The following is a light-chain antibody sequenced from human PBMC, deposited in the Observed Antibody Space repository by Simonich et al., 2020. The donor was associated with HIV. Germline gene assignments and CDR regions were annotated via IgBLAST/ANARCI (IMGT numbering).Light chain of an antibody. Sequence: DIVMTQSPATLSVSPGERATLSCRASQSVSSNVAWYQQRPGQATRLLIYGASTRATGIPARFSGSGAGTEFTLTINSMQSEDFAVYYCQQYNDWPPWTFGQGTKVEIK. V-gene: IGKV3-15*01. CDR1: QSVSSN. CDR3: QQYNDWPPWT. J-gene: IGKJ1*01. CDR2: GAS.